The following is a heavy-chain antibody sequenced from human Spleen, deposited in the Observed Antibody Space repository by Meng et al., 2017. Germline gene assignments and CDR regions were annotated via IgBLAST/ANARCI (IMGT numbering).Heavy chain of an antibody. Sequence: SETLSLTCTVSGGSISSGRYYWSWIRQPAGKGLEWIGRIYSSGSTNYTPSLKSRLTISLDTSKNQFSLKLNSVTAADTAVYYCARDYVIGRYGSGTFCFHYWGQGTLVTVSS. J-gene: IGHJ4*02. V-gene: IGHV4-61*02. D-gene: IGHD3-10*01. CDR3: ARDYVIGRYGSGTFCFHY. CDR1: GGSISSGRYY. CDR2: IYSSGST.